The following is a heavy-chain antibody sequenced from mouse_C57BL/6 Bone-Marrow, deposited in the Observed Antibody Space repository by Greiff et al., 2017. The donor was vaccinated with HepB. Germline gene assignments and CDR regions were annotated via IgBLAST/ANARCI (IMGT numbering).Heavy chain of an antibody. CDR3: ARSGPNYYGSSPCAY. J-gene: IGHJ3*01. CDR1: GFTFSSYA. V-gene: IGHV5-4*03. Sequence: DVMLVESGGGLVKPGGSLKLSCAASGFTFSSYAMSWVRQTPEKRLEWVATISDGGSYTYYPDNVKGRFTISRDNAKNNLYLQMSHLKSEDTAMYYCARSGPNYYGSSPCAYWGQGTLVTVSA. CDR2: ISDGGSYT. D-gene: IGHD1-1*01.